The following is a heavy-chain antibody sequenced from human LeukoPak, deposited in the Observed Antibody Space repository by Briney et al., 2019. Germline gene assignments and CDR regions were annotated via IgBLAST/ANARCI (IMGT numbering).Heavy chain of an antibody. J-gene: IGHJ4*02. V-gene: IGHV4-30-2*01. CDR1: GFTFDEYA. Sequence: LRLSCAASGFTFDEYAMHWIRQPPGKGLEWIGYIYHSGSTYYNPSLKSRVTISVDRSKNQFSLQLNSVTPEDTAVYYCAREDEGNIAVAGFFDYWGQGTLVTVSS. D-gene: IGHD6-19*01. CDR3: AREDEGNIAVAGFFDY. CDR2: IYHSGST.